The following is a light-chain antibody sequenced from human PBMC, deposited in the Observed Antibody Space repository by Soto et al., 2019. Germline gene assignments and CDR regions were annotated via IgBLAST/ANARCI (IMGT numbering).Light chain of an antibody. CDR1: HVIYKS. CDR3: QQVYSFPHT. V-gene: IGKV1-39*01. Sequence: DIQLTQSPSSLSASVGDRVTITCQASHVIYKSLNWFQQVPGKVPEVLIYGASSLQAGVPSRFTGSGSGTDFTLTISSLQPEDFATYYCQQVYSFPHTFGQGTKLEV. CDR2: GAS. J-gene: IGKJ2*01.